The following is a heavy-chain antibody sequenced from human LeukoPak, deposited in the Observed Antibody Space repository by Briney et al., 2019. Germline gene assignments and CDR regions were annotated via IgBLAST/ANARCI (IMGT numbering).Heavy chain of an antibody. J-gene: IGHJ4*02. D-gene: IGHD1-26*01. CDR1: GFTFSSYA. Sequence: PGGSLRLSCAASGFTFSSYAMGWVRQAPGKGLEWVPVISGSGGSTYYADPVKGRFTISRDNSKNTLYMQMNSLRAEDTAVYYCAKDRVGSTHFDYWGQGTLVTVSS. V-gene: IGHV3-23*01. CDR2: ISGSGGST. CDR3: AKDRVGSTHFDY.